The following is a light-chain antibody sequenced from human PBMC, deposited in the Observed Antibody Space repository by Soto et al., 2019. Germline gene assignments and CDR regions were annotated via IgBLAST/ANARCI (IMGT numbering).Light chain of an antibody. V-gene: IGLV2-14*01. CDR3: TSYTSTSNYV. Sequence: QYALTQPASVSGPPGQSITISCTGTSSDVGAYNYVSWYQHHPGKAPRLVIYDVTNRPSGISDRFSGSKSGNTASLTSSGLLAEEEADYYCTSYTSTSNYVFGTGTKVTVL. CDR1: SSDVGAYNY. J-gene: IGLJ1*01. CDR2: DVT.